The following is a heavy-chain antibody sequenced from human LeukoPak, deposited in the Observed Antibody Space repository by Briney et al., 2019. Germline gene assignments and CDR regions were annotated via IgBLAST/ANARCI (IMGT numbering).Heavy chain of an antibody. CDR1: GFTFSSYA. V-gene: IGHV3-33*08. J-gene: IGHJ4*02. CDR3: ARDSLDSGSFDY. D-gene: IGHD1-26*01. Sequence: GGSLRLSCAASGFTFSSYAMSWVRQAPGKGLEWVAVIWYDGSNKYYADSVKGRFTISRDNSKNTLYLQMNSLRAEDTAVYYCARDSLDSGSFDYWGQGTLVTVSS. CDR2: IWYDGSNK.